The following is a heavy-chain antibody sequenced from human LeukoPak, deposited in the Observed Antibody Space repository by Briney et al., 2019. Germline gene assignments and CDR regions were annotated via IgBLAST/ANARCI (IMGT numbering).Heavy chain of an antibody. CDR3: VYGGSYYVA. V-gene: IGHV3-7*01. D-gene: IGHD1-26*01. CDR1: GFTFTRYW. Sequence: PGGSLRLSCVASGFTFTRYWMTWVRQAPGTGLELVANIKEDGSEKYYVDSVKGRFTISRDNAKNSLYLQMNSLRAEDTAVYYCVYGGSYYVAWGQGTLVTVSS. J-gene: IGHJ5*02. CDR2: IKEDGSEK.